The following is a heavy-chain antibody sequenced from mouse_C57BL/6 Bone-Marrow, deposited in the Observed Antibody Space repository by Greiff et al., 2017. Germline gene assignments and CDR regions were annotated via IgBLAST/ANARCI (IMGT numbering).Heavy chain of an antibody. Sequence: VQLQQSGPGLVQPSQSLSITCTVSGFSLTSYGVHWVRQSPGKGLEWLGVIWRGGSTDYNAAFMSRLSITKDNSKSQVFFKMNSLQADDTAIYYCAKTYYSNYRWYFDVWGTGTTVTVSS. D-gene: IGHD2-5*01. CDR3: AKTYYSNYRWYFDV. CDR1: GFSLTSYG. V-gene: IGHV2-5*01. CDR2: IWRGGST. J-gene: IGHJ1*03.